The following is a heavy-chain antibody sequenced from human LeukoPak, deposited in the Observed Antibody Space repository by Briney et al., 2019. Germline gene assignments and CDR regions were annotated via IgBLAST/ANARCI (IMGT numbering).Heavy chain of an antibody. Sequence: SETLSLTCTVSGGSISSGSYYWSWIRQPAGKGLEWIGRIYTSGSTNYNPSLKSQVTISVDTSKNQFSLKLSSVTAADTAVYYCARAGGWFGDHDAFDIWGQGTMVTVSS. D-gene: IGHD3-10*01. CDR3: ARAGGWFGDHDAFDI. V-gene: IGHV4-61*02. CDR2: IYTSGST. J-gene: IGHJ3*02. CDR1: GGSISSGSYY.